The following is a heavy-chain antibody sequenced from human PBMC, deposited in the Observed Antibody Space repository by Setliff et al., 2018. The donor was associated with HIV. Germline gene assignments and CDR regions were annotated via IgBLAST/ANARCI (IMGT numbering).Heavy chain of an antibody. CDR3: ARVMVGAYDAFDL. CDR1: GYNFLTQW. CDR2: IYPGDSDT. V-gene: IGHV5-51*01. J-gene: IGHJ3*01. D-gene: IGHD1-26*01. Sequence: GESLKISCEASGYNFLTQWIGWVRQKPGKGLEWVGIIYPGDSDTTYSPAFQGQVTISADKSINSAYLQWDSLKASDSAMYYCARVMVGAYDAFDLWGQGTMVTVSS.